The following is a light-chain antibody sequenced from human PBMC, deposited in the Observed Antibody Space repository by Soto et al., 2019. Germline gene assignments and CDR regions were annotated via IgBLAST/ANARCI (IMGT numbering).Light chain of an antibody. CDR2: EVS. J-gene: IGLJ3*02. Sequence: QSALTQPASVSGSPGQSITISCTGTSSDVGCYKYVSWYQQHPDKAPKLIIFEVSNRPSGISSRFSGSKSGNTASLTISGLEAEDEADYCCASYTSSSTSWIFGSGTKLTVL. V-gene: IGLV2-14*01. CDR1: SSDVGCYKY. CDR3: ASYTSSSTSWI.